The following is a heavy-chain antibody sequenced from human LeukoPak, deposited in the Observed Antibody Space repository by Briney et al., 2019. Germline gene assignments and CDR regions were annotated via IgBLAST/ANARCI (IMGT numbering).Heavy chain of an antibody. V-gene: IGHV1-2*02. J-gene: IGHJ3*02. CDR3: ARDRGGDAFDI. Sequence: VSVKVACKASGYTFTAYYMHWVRQAHGQGLEWMGWINPNSGGTKYAQNFQGRVTMTRDTSISTAYMELSSLRSDDTAVYYCARDRGGDAFDIWGQGTMVTVSS. CDR1: GYTFTAYY. CDR2: INPNSGGT. D-gene: IGHD3-10*01.